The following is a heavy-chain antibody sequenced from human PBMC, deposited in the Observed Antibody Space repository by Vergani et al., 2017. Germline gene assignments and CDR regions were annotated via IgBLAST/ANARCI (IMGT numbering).Heavy chain of an antibody. Sequence: EVQLLESGGGLVQPGGSLRLSCAASGFTFSSYAMSWVRQAPGKGLEWVSAISGSGGSTYYADSVKGRFTISRDNTKNTLYLQMNSLRAEDTAVYYCAKDGIVVVPAARFTSPNYYMDVWGKGTTVTVSS. D-gene: IGHD2-2*01. CDR2: ISGSGGST. CDR1: GFTFSSYA. V-gene: IGHV3-23*01. CDR3: AKDGIVVVPAARFTSPNYYMDV. J-gene: IGHJ6*03.